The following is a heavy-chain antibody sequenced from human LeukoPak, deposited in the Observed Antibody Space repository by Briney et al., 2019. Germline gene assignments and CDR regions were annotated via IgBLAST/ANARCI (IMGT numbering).Heavy chain of an antibody. CDR3: ARDRIAVALDAFDI. CDR1: GFTFSSYG. J-gene: IGHJ3*02. CDR2: IWYDGSSK. D-gene: IGHD6-19*01. Sequence: GGSLRLSCAASGFTFSSYGMHWVRQAPGKGLEWVAVIWYDGSSKYYADSVKGRFTISRDNSKNTLYLQMNSLRAEDTAVYYCARDRIAVALDAFDIWGQGTMVTVSS. V-gene: IGHV3-33*01.